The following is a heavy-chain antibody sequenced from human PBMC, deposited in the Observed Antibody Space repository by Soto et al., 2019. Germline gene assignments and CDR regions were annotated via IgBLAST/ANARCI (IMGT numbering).Heavy chain of an antibody. D-gene: IGHD4-17*01. V-gene: IGHV1-69*02. Sequence: QVQLVQSGAEVKKPGSSVKVSCKASGGTFSSYTISWVRQAPGQGLEWMGRIIPILGIANYAQKFQGRVAIXXDXSXXTAYMELRRLRSEDTAVYYCARGTAVGTYYYGMDVWGQGTTVTGSS. CDR3: ARGTAVGTYYYGMDV. CDR1: GGTFSSYT. CDR2: IIPILGIA. J-gene: IGHJ6*02.